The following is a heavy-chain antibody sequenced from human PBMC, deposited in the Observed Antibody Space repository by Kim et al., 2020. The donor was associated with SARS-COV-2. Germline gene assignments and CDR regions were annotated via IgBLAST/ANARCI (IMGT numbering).Heavy chain of an antibody. J-gene: IGHJ4*02. V-gene: IGHV4-34*01. CDR3: ARDSQPYY. Sequence: SETLSLTCAVYGGSFSGYYWSWIRQPPGKGLEWIGEINHSGSTNYNPSLKSRVIISIDTSKNQFFLQLSSVTAADAAVYYCARDSQPYYWGQGTLVTVSS. D-gene: IGHD5-18*01. CDR1: GGSFSGYY. CDR2: INHSGST.